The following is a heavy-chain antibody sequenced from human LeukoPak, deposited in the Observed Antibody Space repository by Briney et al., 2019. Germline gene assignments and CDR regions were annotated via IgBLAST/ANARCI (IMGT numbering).Heavy chain of an antibody. CDR2: TYYSSKWYN. V-gene: IGHV6-1*01. D-gene: IGHD2-15*01. J-gene: IGHJ5*02. CDR1: GDSVSSNSAA. Sequence: SQTLSLTCAISGDSVSSNSAAWNWIRQSPSIGLEWLGRTYYSSKWYNDYAVSVKSRTTINPDTYKNQFSLQLNSVTPEDTAVYYCVRVIVKCSGGSCGYNWFDPWGQGTLVTVSS. CDR3: VRVIVKCSGGSCGYNWFDP.